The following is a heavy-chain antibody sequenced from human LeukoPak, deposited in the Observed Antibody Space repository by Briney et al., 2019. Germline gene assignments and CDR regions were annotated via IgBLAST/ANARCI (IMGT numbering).Heavy chain of an antibody. CDR1: EHSDSSSF. CDR2: VKPNHRDT. D-gene: IGHD2/OR15-2a*01. CDR3: ASRVIPEPGNNVSHV. Sequence: GAPVGASGKASEHSDSSSFLNWMRRAPGQGFEWMGCVKPNHRDTPYAPKFQGRVTITTHTSIPTAYLDLSRLTYDDTAVYYCASRVIPEPGNNVSHVWGQATLVTVSS. J-gene: IGHJ3*01. V-gene: IGHV1-2*02.